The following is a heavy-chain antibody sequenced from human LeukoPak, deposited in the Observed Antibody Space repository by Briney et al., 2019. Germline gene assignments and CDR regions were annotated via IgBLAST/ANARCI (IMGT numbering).Heavy chain of an antibody. V-gene: IGHV3-30*02. CDR1: GFTFSSYG. D-gene: IGHD2-2*01. J-gene: IGHJ4*02. CDR3: AKDIVVVPAATGDY. Sequence: GGSLRLPCGASGFTFSSYGMHWVRQAPGKGLEWVAFIRYDGSNKYYADSVKGRFTISRDNSKNTLYLQMNSLRAEDTAVYYCAKDIVVVPAATGDYWGQGTLVTVSS. CDR2: IRYDGSNK.